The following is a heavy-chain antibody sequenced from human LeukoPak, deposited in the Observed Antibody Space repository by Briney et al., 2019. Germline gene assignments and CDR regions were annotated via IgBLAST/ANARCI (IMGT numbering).Heavy chain of an antibody. J-gene: IGHJ4*02. D-gene: IGHD6-13*01. Sequence: SLRLSCTAYGFTFGDYAMSWFRQAPGKGLEGVGFIRSKAYGGTTEYAASVKGRFTISRADSKCIAYLQMNSLKTEDTAVYYCTRAREAAAGIVASSEFDYWGQGTLVTVSS. CDR2: IRSKAYGGTT. V-gene: IGHV3-49*03. CDR1: GFTFGDYA. CDR3: TRAREAAAGIVASSEFDY.